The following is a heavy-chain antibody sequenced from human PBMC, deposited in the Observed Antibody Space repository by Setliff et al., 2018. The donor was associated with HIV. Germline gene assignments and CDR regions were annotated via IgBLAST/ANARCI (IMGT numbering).Heavy chain of an antibody. CDR1: GFSFSSYS. CDR3: AKDYSSGWYRHFDY. CDR2: ISPSSTII. J-gene: IGHJ4*02. D-gene: IGHD6-19*01. V-gene: IGHV3-48*01. Sequence: LRLSCGASGFSFSSYSMNWVRQAPGKGLEWVSYISPSSTIIYYADSVKGRFTISRDNSKNTLYLQMNGLRPEDTAVYYCAKDYSSGWYRHFDYWGQGTLVTVSS.